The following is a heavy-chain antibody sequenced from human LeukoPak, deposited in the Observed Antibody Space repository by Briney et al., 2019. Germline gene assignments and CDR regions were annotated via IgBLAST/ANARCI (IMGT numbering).Heavy chain of an antibody. J-gene: IGHJ4*02. CDR1: GYSFTSYG. Sequence: ASVKVSCKASGYSFTSYGISWVRQAPGQGLEWMGWISAYNGNANYAQKFQGRVTMTEDTSTDTAYMELSSLRSEDTAMYYCATLGYCSDGTCYYFDYWGQGTLVTVSS. D-gene: IGHD2-15*01. V-gene: IGHV1-18*01. CDR2: ISAYNGNA. CDR3: ATLGYCSDGTCYYFDY.